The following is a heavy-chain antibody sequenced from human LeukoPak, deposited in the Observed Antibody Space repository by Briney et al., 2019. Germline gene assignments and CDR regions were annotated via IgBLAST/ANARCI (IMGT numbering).Heavy chain of an antibody. CDR2: IMPMFGKA. V-gene: IGHV1-69*06. D-gene: IGHD2-2*01. CDR3: AGGRTDIVVVPATLRNYYFDY. Sequence: GASVKDSCKASGYTFTSHGISWVRQAPGQGLEWMGGIMPMFGKANYAQKFQGRVTTTADKATSTACMELSSLRSEDTAVYYCAGGRTDIVVVPATLRNYYFDYWGQGTLVTVSS. J-gene: IGHJ4*02. CDR1: GYTFTSHG.